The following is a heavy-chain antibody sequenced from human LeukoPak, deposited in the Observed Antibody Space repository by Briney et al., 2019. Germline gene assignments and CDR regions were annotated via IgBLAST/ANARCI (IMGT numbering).Heavy chain of an antibody. Sequence: ASVKVSCKASGYTFTGYYMHWVRQAPGQGLEWMGRINPDSGGTNFAQKFQGRVTMTRDTSISTGYMEVSRLRSDDTAVYYCARECGGDCPFDYWGQGTLVTVPS. CDR1: GYTFTGYY. CDR3: ARECGGDCPFDY. CDR2: INPDSGGT. D-gene: IGHD2-21*02. J-gene: IGHJ4*02. V-gene: IGHV1-2*02.